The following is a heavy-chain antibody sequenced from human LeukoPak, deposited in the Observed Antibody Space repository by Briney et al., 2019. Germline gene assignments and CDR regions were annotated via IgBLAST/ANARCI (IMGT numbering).Heavy chain of an antibody. Sequence: ASVRVSCKASGYTFTGYYLHWVRQAPGHGLEWMGWVYPNSGDTNYAQKFQGRVIMTGDTSISTAYMESSRLTSDDTAVYYCTRENNWFDAWGQGTLVTVSS. CDR1: GYTFTGYY. CDR2: VYPNSGDT. J-gene: IGHJ5*02. CDR3: TRENNWFDA. V-gene: IGHV1-2*02.